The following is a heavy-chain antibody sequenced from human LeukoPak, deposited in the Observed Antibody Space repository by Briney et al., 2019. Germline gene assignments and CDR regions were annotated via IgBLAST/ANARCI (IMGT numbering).Heavy chain of an antibody. J-gene: IGHJ6*02. CDR3: ARQKSVAATRYYYYGMDV. CDR1: GYSFTSNW. Sequence: KPGESLKISCKGSGYSFTSNWIGWVRQMPGKGLEWMGIIYPGDSDTRYSPSFQGQVTISADKSISTAYLQWSSLKASDTAMYYCARQKSVAATRYYYYGMDVWGQGTTVTVSS. D-gene: IGHD2-15*01. CDR2: IYPGDSDT. V-gene: IGHV5-51*01.